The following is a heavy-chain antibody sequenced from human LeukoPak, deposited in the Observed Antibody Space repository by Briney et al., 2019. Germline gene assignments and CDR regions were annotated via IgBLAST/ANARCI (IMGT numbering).Heavy chain of an antibody. V-gene: IGHV3-21*01. CDR2: ISSSSSYI. J-gene: IGHJ4*02. CDR3: ARDSVRCGGDCYFPP. Sequence: GGSLRLSCAASGFTFSSYSMNWVRQAPGKGLEWVSSISSSSSYIYYADSVKGRFTISRDNAKNSLYLQMNSLRAEDTAVHYCARDSVRCGGDCYFPPWGQGTLVTVSS. CDR1: GFTFSSYS. D-gene: IGHD2-21*02.